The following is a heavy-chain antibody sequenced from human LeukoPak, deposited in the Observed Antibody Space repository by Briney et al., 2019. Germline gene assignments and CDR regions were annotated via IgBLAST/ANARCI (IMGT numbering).Heavy chain of an antibody. D-gene: IGHD2-15*01. V-gene: IGHV3-48*03. CDR2: ISSSGNTI. CDR1: GFTLSSYG. Sequence: GGSLRLSCAASGFTLSSYGMKWFRQAPGKGLEWVSYISSSGNTIYYADSVKGRFTISRDSAKNSLHLQMNSLRAEDTAVYYCARDDPRGCSGGSCYLDYWGQGTLVTVSS. J-gene: IGHJ4*02. CDR3: ARDDPRGCSGGSCYLDY.